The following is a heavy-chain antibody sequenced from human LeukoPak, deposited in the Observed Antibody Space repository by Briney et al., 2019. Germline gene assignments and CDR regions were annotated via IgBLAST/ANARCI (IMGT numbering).Heavy chain of an antibody. D-gene: IGHD2-21*02. Sequence: SVKVSCKASGGTFSSYTISWVRQAPGQGLEWMGRIIPIFGTANYAQKFQGRVTITTDESTSTAYMELSSLRSEDTAVYYCASSFGLAYCGGDCYSEFDYWGQGTLVTVSS. CDR1: GGTFSSYT. CDR3: ASSFGLAYCGGDCYSEFDY. V-gene: IGHV1-69*05. CDR2: IIPIFGTA. J-gene: IGHJ4*02.